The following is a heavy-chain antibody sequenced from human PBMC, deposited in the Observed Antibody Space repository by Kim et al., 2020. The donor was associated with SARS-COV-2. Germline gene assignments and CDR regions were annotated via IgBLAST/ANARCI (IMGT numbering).Heavy chain of an antibody. CDR1: GFTLSSYG. CDR3: AKDLVRGYSYGWFYYYYGMDV. Sequence: GGSLRLSCAASGFTLSSYGMHWVRQAPGKGLEWVAVISYDGSNKNYADSVKGRFTISRDNSKNTLYLQMNSLRAEDTAVYYCAKDLVRGYSYGWFYYYYGMDVWGQGTTVTVSS. J-gene: IGHJ6*02. V-gene: IGHV3-30*18. D-gene: IGHD5-18*01. CDR2: ISYDGSNK.